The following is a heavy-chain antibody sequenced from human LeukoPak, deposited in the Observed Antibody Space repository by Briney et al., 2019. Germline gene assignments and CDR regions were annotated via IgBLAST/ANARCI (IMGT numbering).Heavy chain of an antibody. V-gene: IGHV3-21*04. CDR1: GFTFSTYT. J-gene: IGHJ3*02. Sequence: AGGSLRLSCAASGFTFSTYTMNWVRQAPGKGLEWVSSISTSSSYIYYADSVKGRFTISRDNAKNSLYLQMNSLRAEDTAVYYCAREAYGDYLDYAFDIWGQGTMVTVSS. CDR3: AREAYGDYLDYAFDI. D-gene: IGHD4-17*01. CDR2: ISTSSSYI.